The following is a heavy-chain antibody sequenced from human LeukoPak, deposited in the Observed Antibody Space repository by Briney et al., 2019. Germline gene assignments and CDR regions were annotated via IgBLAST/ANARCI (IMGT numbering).Heavy chain of an antibody. CDR2: IFYTGKI. CDR3: ARQLGVGVWALDR. D-gene: IGHD3-16*01. CDR1: GDSITTEYYW. Sequence: SETLSLTCDVSGDSITTEYYWWGWLRQPPGKGLEWIAIIFYTGKIHDNPSLRNRISMSVDTSKDQFSLRLSAVTAADTAVYYCARQLGVGVWALDRWGQGTLVAVSS. V-gene: IGHV4-39*01. J-gene: IGHJ4*02.